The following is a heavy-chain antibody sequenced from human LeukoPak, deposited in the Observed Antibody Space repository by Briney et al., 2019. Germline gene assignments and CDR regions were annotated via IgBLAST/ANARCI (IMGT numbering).Heavy chain of an antibody. D-gene: IGHD3-16*01. CDR3: ARDLLSSGE. J-gene: IGHJ4*02. V-gene: IGHV3-53*01. CDR1: GFTFSSYA. CDR2: IYSGGST. Sequence: PGGSLRLSCAASGFTFSSYAMSWVRQAPGKGLEWVSVIYSGGSTYYADSVKGRFTISRDNSKNTLYLEMNSLRAEDTAVYYCARDLLSSGEWGQGTLVTVSS.